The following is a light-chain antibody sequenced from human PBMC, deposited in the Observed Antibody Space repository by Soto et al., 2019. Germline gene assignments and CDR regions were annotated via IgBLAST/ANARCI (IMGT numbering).Light chain of an antibody. CDR2: DAS. CDR3: QQRSNWPLT. J-gene: IGKJ4*01. CDR1: QSIRNY. V-gene: IGKV3-11*01. Sequence: EVVLTQSPATLSLSPGERVTLSCRASQSIRNYLAWYQQKPGQAPRLVIYDASTRATGIPARFSGSGSGADFTLTISSLEPEDVAVYVCQQRSNWPLTFGGGTKVEIK.